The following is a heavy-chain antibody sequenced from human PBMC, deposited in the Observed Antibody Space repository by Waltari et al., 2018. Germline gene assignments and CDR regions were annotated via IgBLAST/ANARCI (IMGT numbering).Heavy chain of an antibody. D-gene: IGHD6-19*01. CDR2: ISGSGVST. J-gene: IGHJ4*02. CDR3: AKEIGVVAGTMVAGFDY. CDR1: GFTFSSYA. V-gene: IGHV3-23*01. Sequence: EVQLLESGGGLVQPGGSLRLSCAASGFTFSSYAMRWVRQAPGKGQEWVSAISGSGVSTYYADSVKGRFTISRDKSKNTLYLQMNSLRAEDTAVYYCAKEIGVVAGTMVAGFDYWGQGTLVIVSS.